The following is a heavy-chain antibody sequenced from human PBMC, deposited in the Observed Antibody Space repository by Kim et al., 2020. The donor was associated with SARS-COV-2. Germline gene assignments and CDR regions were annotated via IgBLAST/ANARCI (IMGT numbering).Heavy chain of an antibody. CDR3: ARRSGSGSYFDY. D-gene: IGHD3-10*01. Sequence: SYAQKFQGRVTMTRDTSTSTVYMELSSLRSEDTAVYYCARRSGSGSYFDYWGQGTLVTVSS. J-gene: IGHJ4*02. V-gene: IGHV1-46*01.